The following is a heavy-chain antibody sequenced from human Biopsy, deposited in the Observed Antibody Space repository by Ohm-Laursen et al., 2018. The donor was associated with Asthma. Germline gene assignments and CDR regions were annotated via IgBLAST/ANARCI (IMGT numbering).Heavy chain of an antibody. Sequence: SVKVSCKAPGGTFSNFAISWVRQAPGQGLEWLGGIMTVFGTTSYARKFQGRVTITADESTSTAYMEVTSLRSEDTAIYYCARCQVGYSSGWSLLLKKIYYSGMDVWGQGTAVTVSS. CDR1: GGTFSNFA. CDR3: ARCQVGYSSGWSLLLKKIYYSGMDV. D-gene: IGHD6-19*01. CDR2: IMTVFGTT. J-gene: IGHJ6*02. V-gene: IGHV1-69*13.